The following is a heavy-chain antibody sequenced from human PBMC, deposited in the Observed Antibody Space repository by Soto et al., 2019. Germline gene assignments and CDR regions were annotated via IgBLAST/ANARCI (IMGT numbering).Heavy chain of an antibody. Sequence: ASVKVSCKASGYSFTSYGISWVRQAPGQGLEWMGWISAYNGSTSYAQKFQGRVTMTRDTSTSTVYMELSSLRSEDTAVYYCAREVSGWNYDYWGQGTLVTVSS. CDR3: AREVSGWNYDY. CDR1: GYSFTSYG. V-gene: IGHV1-18*01. J-gene: IGHJ4*02. D-gene: IGHD1-7*01. CDR2: ISAYNGST.